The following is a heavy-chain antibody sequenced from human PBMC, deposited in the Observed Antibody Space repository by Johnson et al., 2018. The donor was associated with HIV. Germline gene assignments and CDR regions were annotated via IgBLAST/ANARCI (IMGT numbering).Heavy chain of an antibody. J-gene: IGHJ3*02. Sequence: VQLVESGGGVVQPGRSLRLSCAASGFTFSSNYMSWVRQAPGKGLEWVSVIYSGGSTYYADSVKGRFTISRDNSKNTLYLQMNSLRAEDTAVYYCAREGRGAPHDAVDIWGQGTMVTVSS. CDR1: GFTFSSNY. D-gene: IGHD2-15*01. CDR3: AREGRGAPHDAVDI. V-gene: IGHV3-66*01. CDR2: IYSGGST.